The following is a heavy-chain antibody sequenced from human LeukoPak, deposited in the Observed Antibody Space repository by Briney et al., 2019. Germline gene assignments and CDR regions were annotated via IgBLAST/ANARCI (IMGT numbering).Heavy chain of an antibody. CDR1: GGSFSGYY. CDR3: ARLGCSSSWPAYYYYYYMDV. Sequence: SETLSLTCAVYGGSFSGYYWSWIRQPPGKGLEWIGEINHSGSTNYNPSLKSRVTISVDTSKNQFSLKLSSVTAADTAVYYCARLGCSSSWPAYYYYYYMDVWGKGTTVTVSS. D-gene: IGHD6-13*01. CDR2: INHSGST. V-gene: IGHV4-34*01. J-gene: IGHJ6*03.